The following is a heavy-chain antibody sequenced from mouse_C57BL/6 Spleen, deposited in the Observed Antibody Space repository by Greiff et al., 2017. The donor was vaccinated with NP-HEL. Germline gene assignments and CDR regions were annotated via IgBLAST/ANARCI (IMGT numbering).Heavy chain of an antibody. CDR2: IYPGDGDT. CDR3: AREGGYYYGSRGDY. J-gene: IGHJ2*01. Sequence: VKLQQSGPELVKPGASVKISCKASGYAFSSSWMNWVKQRPGKGLEWIGRIYPGDGDTNYNGKFKGKATLTADKSSITAYMQLSSLTSEDSAVYFCAREGGYYYGSRGDYWGQGTTLTVSS. D-gene: IGHD1-1*01. CDR1: GYAFSSSW. V-gene: IGHV1-82*01.